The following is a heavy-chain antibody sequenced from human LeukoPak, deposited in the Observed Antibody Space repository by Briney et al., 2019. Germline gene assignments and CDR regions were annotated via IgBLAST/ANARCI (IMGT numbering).Heavy chain of an antibody. D-gene: IGHD6-6*01. CDR3: AREYSSSSGRAFDC. V-gene: IGHV3-74*01. CDR2: ISPDGSST. Sequence: PGGSLRLSCAASGFTFSSYWMHWVRQAPGKGLVWVSRISPDGSSTTYADSVKGRFIISRDNAQNTVYLQMSSLRVEDTAVYYCAREYSSSSGRAFDCWGQGTLVTASS. J-gene: IGHJ4*02. CDR1: GFTFSSYW.